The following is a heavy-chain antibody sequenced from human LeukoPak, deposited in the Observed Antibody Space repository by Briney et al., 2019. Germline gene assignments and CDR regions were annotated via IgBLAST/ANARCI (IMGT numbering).Heavy chain of an antibody. D-gene: IGHD6-19*01. J-gene: IGHJ4*02. V-gene: IGHV4-39*07. CDR3: ARGIEGDPRIAVAGTGFDY. CDR2: IYYSGST. CDR1: GGSISSSSYY. Sequence: SETLSLTCTASGGSISSSSYYWGWIRQPPGKGLEWIGSIYYSGSTYYNPSLKSRVTISVDTSKNQFSLKLSSVTAADTAVYYCARGIEGDPRIAVAGTGFDYWAREPWSPSPQ.